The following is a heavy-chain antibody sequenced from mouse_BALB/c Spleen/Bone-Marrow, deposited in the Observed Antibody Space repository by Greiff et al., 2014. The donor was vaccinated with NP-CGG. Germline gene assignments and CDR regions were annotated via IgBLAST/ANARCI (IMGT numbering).Heavy chain of an antibody. J-gene: IGHJ2*01. CDR1: GYTFTSYV. V-gene: IGHV1-14*01. CDR3: ARRYGNYYFDY. CDR2: IHPYNDGT. Sequence: VQLQQPGSELVKPGASVKMSCKASGYTFTSYVMHWVKQKPGQGLEWIGYIHPYNDGTKYNEKFKGKATLTSDKSSSTAYMELSSLTSEDSAVYYCARRYGNYYFDYWGQGTTLTVSS. D-gene: IGHD2-10*02.